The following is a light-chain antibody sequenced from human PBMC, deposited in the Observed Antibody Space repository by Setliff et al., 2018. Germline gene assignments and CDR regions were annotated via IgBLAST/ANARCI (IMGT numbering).Light chain of an antibody. J-gene: IGKJ1*01. CDR1: QSVRSSQ. V-gene: IGKV3-20*01. CDR2: AAS. CDR3: QQYGTSTGT. Sequence: GTLSLSPGERATLSCRASQSVRSSQLAWYQQKPGQAPRLLIYAASSRATGIPDRFSGSGSGTDFTLTIIALEPEDFAVYYCQQYGTSTGTFGQGTKVDIK.